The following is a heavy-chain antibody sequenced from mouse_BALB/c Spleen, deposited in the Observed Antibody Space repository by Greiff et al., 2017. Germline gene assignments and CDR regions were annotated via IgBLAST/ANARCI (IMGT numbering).Heavy chain of an antibody. CDR1: GFTFSSFG. V-gene: IGHV5-17*02. D-gene: IGHD2-3*01. J-gene: IGHJ4*01. CDR2: ISSGSSTI. CDR3: ARGSDGYYPFYAMDY. Sequence: EVKLQESGGGLVQPGGSRKLSCAASGFTFSSFGMHWVRQAPEKGLEWVAYISSGSSTIYYADTVKGRFTISRDNPKNTLFLQMTSLRSEDTAMYYCARGSDGYYPFYAMDYWGQGTSVTVSS.